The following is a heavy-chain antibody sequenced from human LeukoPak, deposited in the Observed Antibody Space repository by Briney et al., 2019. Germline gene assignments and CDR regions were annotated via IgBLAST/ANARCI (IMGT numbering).Heavy chain of an antibody. CDR3: AREGYCSGGSCYLGY. Sequence: SETLSLTCTVSGGSISSGSYYWSWIRQPPGKGLEWIGYIYYSGSTNYNPSLKSRVTISVDTSKNQFSLKLSSVTAADTAVYYCAREGYCSGGSCYLGYWGQGTLVTVSS. D-gene: IGHD2-15*01. CDR2: IYYSGST. V-gene: IGHV4-61*01. CDR1: GGSISSGSYY. J-gene: IGHJ4*02.